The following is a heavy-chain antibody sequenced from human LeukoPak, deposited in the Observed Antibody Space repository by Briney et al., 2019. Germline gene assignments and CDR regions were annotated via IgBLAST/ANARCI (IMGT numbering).Heavy chain of an antibody. CDR3: ARDQGSYGSGSYYDY. Sequence: KPGGSLRLSCAASGFTFSSYSMNWVRQAPGKGLEWVSSISSSSSYIYYADSVKGRLTTSRDNAKNSLYLQMNSLRAEGTAVYYCARDQGSYGSGSYYDYWGQGTLVTVSS. D-gene: IGHD3-10*01. V-gene: IGHV3-21*01. CDR1: GFTFSSYS. CDR2: ISSSSSYI. J-gene: IGHJ4*02.